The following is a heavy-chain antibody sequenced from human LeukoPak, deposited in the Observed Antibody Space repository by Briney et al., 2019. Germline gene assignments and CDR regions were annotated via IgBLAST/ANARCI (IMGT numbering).Heavy chain of an antibody. CDR3: ARHRAMATVGDYFDY. CDR1: GGSISRGGYY. J-gene: IGHJ4*02. Sequence: SETLSLTCTVSGGSISRGGYYWSWIHQHPGKGLEWIGYTYYSGSTYYNPSLKSRLTISVDTSKRQFSLELTSLTAADTAVYYCARHRAMATVGDYFDYWGQGALVTVSS. D-gene: IGHD5-24*01. CDR2: TYYSGST. V-gene: IGHV4-31*03.